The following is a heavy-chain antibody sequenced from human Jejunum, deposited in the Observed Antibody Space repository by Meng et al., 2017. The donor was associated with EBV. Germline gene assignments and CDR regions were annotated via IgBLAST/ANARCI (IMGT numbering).Heavy chain of an antibody. CDR3: ATSMSGYSYGYS. J-gene: IGHJ5*02. CDR2: IYYTGRT. Sequence: VQVQDSGPGVAHPAGPVSLTSAVSGASISSSHWWSWVRQAPGEGLEWIGEIYYTGRTNYNPSLKSRVSMSIDKSKNQFSLNLNSVTVADTAVYYCATSMSGYSYGYSWGQGTLVTVSS. V-gene: IGHV4-4*02. CDR1: GASISSSHW. D-gene: IGHD5-12*01.